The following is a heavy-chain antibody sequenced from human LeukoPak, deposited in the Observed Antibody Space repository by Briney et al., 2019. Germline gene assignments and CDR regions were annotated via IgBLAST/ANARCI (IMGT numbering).Heavy chain of an antibody. CDR1: GFTFSSYW. CDR2: INSDGSST. CDR3: AFSTVTTNAFDI. V-gene: IGHV3-74*01. Sequence: GGSLRLSCAASGFTFSSYWMHWVRQAPGKGLVWVSRINSDGSSTSYADSVKGRFTISRDNAKNTLYLQMNSPRAEDTAVYYCAFSTVTTNAFDIWGQGTMVTVSS. D-gene: IGHD4-17*01. J-gene: IGHJ3*02.